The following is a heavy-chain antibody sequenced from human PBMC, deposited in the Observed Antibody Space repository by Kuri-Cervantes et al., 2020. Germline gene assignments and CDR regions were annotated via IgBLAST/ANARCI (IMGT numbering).Heavy chain of an antibody. V-gene: IGHV3-30*02. Sequence: GESLKISCAASGFTFSTYGMHWVRQAPGKGLEWVAFIRYDGNNEYHVDSVKGRFTISRDNSKNTLYLQMNSLRPEDTAVYYCAKDLRTHRSGYYEVDVWGKGTTVTVSS. CDR2: IRYDGNNE. J-gene: IGHJ6*04. CDR1: GFTFSTYG. CDR3: AKDLRTHRSGYYEVDV. D-gene: IGHD3-3*01.